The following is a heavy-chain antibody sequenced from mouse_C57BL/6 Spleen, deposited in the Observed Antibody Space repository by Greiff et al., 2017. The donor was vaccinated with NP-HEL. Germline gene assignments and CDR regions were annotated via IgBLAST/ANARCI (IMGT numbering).Heavy chain of an antibody. CDR1: GYSFTSYY. J-gene: IGHJ3*01. V-gene: IGHV1-66*01. CDR3: AREETTGTWFAY. CDR2: IYPGSGNT. D-gene: IGHD4-1*01. Sequence: QVQLQQSGPELVKPGASVKISCKASGYSFTSYYIHWVKQRPGQGLEWIGWIYPGSGNTKYNEKFKGKATLTADTSSSTAYMQLSSLTSEDSAVYYCAREETTGTWFAYWGQGTLVTVSA.